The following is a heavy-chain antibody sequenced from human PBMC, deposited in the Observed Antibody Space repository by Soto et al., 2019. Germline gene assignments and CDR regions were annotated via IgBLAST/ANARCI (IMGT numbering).Heavy chain of an antibody. Sequence: EVQLVESGGGLVKPGGSLRLSCAASGFTFSSYSMNWVRQAPGKGLEWVSSISSSSSYIYYADSVKGRFTISRDNAKNSLYLQMNSLRAEDTAVYYCARDQRWLQLSGFDYWGQGTLVTVSS. CDR2: ISSSSSYI. D-gene: IGHD5-12*01. V-gene: IGHV3-21*01. J-gene: IGHJ4*02. CDR1: GFTFSSYS. CDR3: ARDQRWLQLSGFDY.